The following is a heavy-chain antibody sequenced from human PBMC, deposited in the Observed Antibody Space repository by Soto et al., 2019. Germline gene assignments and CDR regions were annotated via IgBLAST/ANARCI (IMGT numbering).Heavy chain of an antibody. CDR1: GNSIRNYY. Sequence: SETLSLTCSVSGNSIRNYYWSWVRQPPGKSLEWIGYIYYSGTANYNPSLKSRVTLSIDTPKNRFSLELRSVTAADTAVYYCATSYDLKIFPFDLWGQGILVTVSS. CDR3: ATSYDLKIFPFDL. V-gene: IGHV4-59*01. D-gene: IGHD5-12*01. CDR2: IYYSGTA. J-gene: IGHJ4*02.